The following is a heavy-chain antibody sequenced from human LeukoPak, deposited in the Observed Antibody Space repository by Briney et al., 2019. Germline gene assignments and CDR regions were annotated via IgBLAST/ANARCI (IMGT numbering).Heavy chain of an antibody. Sequence: SETLSLTCAAYGGSFSGYFWSWIRQPPGKGLEWIGEINHSGSTNYNPSPKSRVTISVDTSKNQFSLKLSSVTAADTAVYYCVGIDYGDQNWFDPWGQGTLVTVSS. CDR2: INHSGST. CDR1: GGSFSGYF. V-gene: IGHV4-34*01. J-gene: IGHJ5*02. D-gene: IGHD4-17*01. CDR3: VGIDYGDQNWFDP.